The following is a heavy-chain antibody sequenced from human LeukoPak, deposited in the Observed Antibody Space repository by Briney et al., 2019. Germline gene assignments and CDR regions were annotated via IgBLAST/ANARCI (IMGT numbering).Heavy chain of an antibody. D-gene: IGHD3-10*01. V-gene: IGHV3-64*01. Sequence: PGGSLRLSCAASGFTFSDYATHWVRQAPGKGLEYVSAISSDGSSTYYANSVQGRFTISRDDSKNTLYPQMGSLRAEDMAVYYCAALSGSSGYWGQGTLVTVSS. CDR1: GFTFSDYA. CDR2: ISSDGSST. J-gene: IGHJ4*02. CDR3: AALSGSSGY.